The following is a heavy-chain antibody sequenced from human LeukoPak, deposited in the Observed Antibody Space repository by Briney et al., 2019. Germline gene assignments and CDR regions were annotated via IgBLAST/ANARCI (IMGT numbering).Heavy chain of an antibody. J-gene: IGHJ4*02. CDR2: IYTSGST. D-gene: IGHD6-19*01. CDR3: ARDWSYSGGWYLDY. V-gene: IGHV4-4*07. Sequence: SETLSLTCTVSGGSISSYYWSWIRQPAGKGLEWIGRIYTSGSTNYNPSLKSRVTMSIDTSKNQVSLKLRSVTAADTAVYYCARDWSYSGGWYLDYWGQGTPVTVSS. CDR1: GGSISSYY.